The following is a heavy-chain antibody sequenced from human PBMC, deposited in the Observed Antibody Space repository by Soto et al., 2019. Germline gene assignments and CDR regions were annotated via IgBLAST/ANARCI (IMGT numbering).Heavy chain of an antibody. CDR3: AARGYYYGMDV. CDR2: IYYSGST. V-gene: IGHV4-61*01. Sequence: QVQLQESGPGLVKPSETLSLTCTVSGGSVSSGSYYWSWIRQPPGKGLEWIGYIYYSGSTNYNPSRKSRVTISVDTSKNQFSLKLSSVTAADTAVYYCAARGYYYGMDVWGQGTTVTVSS. CDR1: GGSVSSGSYY. J-gene: IGHJ6*02.